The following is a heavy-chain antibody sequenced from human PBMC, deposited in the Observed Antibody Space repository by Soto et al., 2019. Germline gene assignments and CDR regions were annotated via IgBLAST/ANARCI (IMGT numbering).Heavy chain of an antibody. CDR2: INHSGST. CDR3: ARVNQLGYCSGGSCYLGGQPDY. CDR1: GGSFSGYY. D-gene: IGHD2-15*01. Sequence: QVQLQQWGAGLLKPSETLSLTCAVYGGSFSGYYWSWIRQPPGKGLEWIGEINHSGSTNYNPSLKSRVTISVDTSKNQFSLKLSSVTAADTAVYYCARVNQLGYCSGGSCYLGGQPDYWGQGTLVTVSS. J-gene: IGHJ4*02. V-gene: IGHV4-34*01.